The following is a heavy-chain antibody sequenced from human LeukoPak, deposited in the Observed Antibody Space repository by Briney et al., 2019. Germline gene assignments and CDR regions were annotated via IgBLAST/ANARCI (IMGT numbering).Heavy chain of an antibody. D-gene: IGHD2-21*02. J-gene: IGHJ3*02. CDR3: ARDQYCGGDCYLSDAFDI. CDR2: INPSGGST. Sequence: ASVKVSCKASGYTFTSYYMHWVRQAPGQGLEWMGIINPSGGSTSYAQKFQGRVTTTRDMSTSTVYMELSSLRSEDTAVYYCARDQYCGGDCYLSDAFDIWGQGTMVTVSS. CDR1: GYTFTSYY. V-gene: IGHV1-46*01.